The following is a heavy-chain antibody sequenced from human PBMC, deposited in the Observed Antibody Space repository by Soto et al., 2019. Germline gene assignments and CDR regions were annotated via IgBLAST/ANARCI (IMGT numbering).Heavy chain of an antibody. CDR2: VHYSGNT. Sequence: PSETLSLTSTVSGYSISSGYHWAWIGQPPGKGLEWLGSVHYSGNTYYNPSLKSRLTISVDKSKNQFSLNLSSVTAADTAVYYCARQDRVVAEGRWFDPWGQGTLVTVSS. V-gene: IGHV4-38-2*02. CDR1: GYSISSGYH. J-gene: IGHJ5*02. D-gene: IGHD2-15*01. CDR3: ARQDRVVAEGRWFDP.